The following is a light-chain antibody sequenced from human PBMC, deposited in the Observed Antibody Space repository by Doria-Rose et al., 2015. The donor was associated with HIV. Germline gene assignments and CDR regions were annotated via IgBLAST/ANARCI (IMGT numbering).Light chain of an antibody. J-gene: IGKJ3*01. Sequence: TQSPESLGMSLGERATLNCKSNQSLLYTSKNYLAWYQQKPGQPPKLLIYWAPTRQSGVPARFSGSGSGTDFTLTISSLEAEDVAVYYCQQYYDTPSFGPGTTVDIQ. V-gene: IGKV4-1*01. CDR2: WAP. CDR3: QQYYDTPS. CDR1: QSLLYTSKNY.